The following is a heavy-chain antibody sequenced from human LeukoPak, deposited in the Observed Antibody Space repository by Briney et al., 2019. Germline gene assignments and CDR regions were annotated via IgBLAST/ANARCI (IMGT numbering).Heavy chain of an antibody. J-gene: IGHJ4*02. CDR3: ATLGAYYYSSGSYYGDY. D-gene: IGHD3-10*01. CDR1: GFTFSSYA. CDR2: VLYDGSNK. Sequence: PGGSLRLSCAASGFTFSSYAMHWVRQAPGKGLEWVAVVLYDGSNKYYADSVKGRFTISRDNSKNTLYLQMNSLRAEDTAVYYCATLGAYYYSSGSYYGDYWGQGTLVTVSS. V-gene: IGHV3-30*04.